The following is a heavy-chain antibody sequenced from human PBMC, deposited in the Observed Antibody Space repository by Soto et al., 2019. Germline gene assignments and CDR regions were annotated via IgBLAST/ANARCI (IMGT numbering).Heavy chain of an antibody. CDR3: STDLTIFCVRDSATGKPRYSDDLQV. D-gene: IGHD3-3*01. CDR1: GFRSSISC. J-gene: IGHJ6*01. CDR2: RNIESSGGTT. Sequence: GVLRRSCAHSGFRSSISCIVWVRHAPGMELEEGARRNIESSGGTTDSAAPVSGRFNISRDDSKNTLYLQMNSLQTEDTVVYHCSTDLTIFCVRDSATGKPRYSDDLQVWGPGTAVTVSS. V-gene: IGHV3-15*01.